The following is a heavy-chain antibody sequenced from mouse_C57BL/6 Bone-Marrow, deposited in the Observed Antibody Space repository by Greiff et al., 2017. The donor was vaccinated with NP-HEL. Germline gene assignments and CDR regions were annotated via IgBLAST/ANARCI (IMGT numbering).Heavy chain of an antibody. CDR3: ARSADYDDGNWYFDV. Sequence: QVQLQQSGPELVKPGASVKISCKASGYTFTDYYINWVKQRPGQGLEWIGWIYPGSGNTKYNEKFKGKATLTVDTSSSTAYMQLSSLTSEDAAVYVCARSADYDDGNWYFDVWGTGTTGTGSS. V-gene: IGHV1-84*01. CDR2: IYPGSGNT. D-gene: IGHD2-4*01. J-gene: IGHJ1*03. CDR1: GYTFTDYY.